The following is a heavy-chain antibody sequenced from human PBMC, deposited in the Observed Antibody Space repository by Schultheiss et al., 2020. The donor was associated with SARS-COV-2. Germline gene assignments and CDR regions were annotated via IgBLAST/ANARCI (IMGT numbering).Heavy chain of an antibody. CDR2: INHGEGT. J-gene: IGHJ5*02. CDR1: GGSISSSSYY. CDR3: ARHVVQGYDFWSGYFDPEQNWFDP. Sequence: SETLSLTCTVSGGSISSSSYYWGWIRQPPGKGLEWIGEINHGEGTNYNPSLKSRVTISVDTSKNQFSLKLSSVTAADTAVYYCARHVVQGYDFWSGYFDPEQNWFDPWGQGTLVTVSS. V-gene: IGHV4-39*01. D-gene: IGHD3-3*01.